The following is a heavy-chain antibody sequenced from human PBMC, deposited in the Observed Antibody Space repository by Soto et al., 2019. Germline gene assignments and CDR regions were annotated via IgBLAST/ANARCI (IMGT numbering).Heavy chain of an antibody. CDR2: IIPILGIA. V-gene: IGHV1-69*08. CDR3: PRDVKILDEDWFDP. Sequence: QVQLVQSGAEVKKPGSSVKVSCKASGGTFSSYTISWVRQAPGQGLEWMGRIIPILGIANYAQKFQGRFTITEDKSTSTDYIWRCRLSSEDTAVYYGPRDVKILDEDWFDPWGQGTLVTVSS. D-gene: IGHD3-9*01. J-gene: IGHJ5*02. CDR1: GGTFSSYT.